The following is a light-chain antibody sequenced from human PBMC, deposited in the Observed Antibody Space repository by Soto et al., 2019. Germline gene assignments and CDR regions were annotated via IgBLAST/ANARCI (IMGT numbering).Light chain of an antibody. CDR3: QQYYSYPPT. Sequence: AIRMTQSPSSFTASTGDRVTITCRASQGISSYLAWYQQKPGKAPKLLIYAASTLQRGVPSRFSGSGSGTDFTLTISCLQSEDFATYYCQQYYSYPPTFGQGTKVDI. CDR2: AAS. V-gene: IGKV1-8*01. J-gene: IGKJ1*01. CDR1: QGISSY.